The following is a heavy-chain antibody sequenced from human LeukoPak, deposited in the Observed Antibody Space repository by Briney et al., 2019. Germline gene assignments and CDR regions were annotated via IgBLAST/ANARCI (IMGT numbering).Heavy chain of an antibody. J-gene: IGHJ4*02. CDR1: GYTFTSYG. CDR2: ISAYNGNT. CDR3: ARGSGDGYNYVDYKLIIVPPEYYFDY. V-gene: IGHV1-18*01. Sequence: ASVKVSCKASGYTFTSYGISWVRQALGQGLEWMGWISAYNGNTNYAQKLQGRVTMTTDTSTSTAYMELRSLRSDDTAVYYCARGSGDGYNYVDYKLIIVPPEYYFDYWGQGTLVTVSS. D-gene: IGHD5-24*01.